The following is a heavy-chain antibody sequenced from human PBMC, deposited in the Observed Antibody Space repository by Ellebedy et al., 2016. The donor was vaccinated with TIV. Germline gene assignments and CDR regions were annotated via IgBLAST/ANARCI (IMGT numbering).Heavy chain of an antibody. V-gene: IGHV4-34*01. Sequence: SETLSLXXAVYGGSFSAYYWNWIRKPQGKGLGWIGEVNHSGSTNYNPSLKSRGTISVDTSKNQFSLKMRYVTAPDTAVYYWARSRSMVPFDYWGQGILVTVSS. CDR2: VNHSGST. D-gene: IGHD2-8*01. J-gene: IGHJ4*02. CDR1: GGSFSAYY. CDR3: ARSRSMVPFDY.